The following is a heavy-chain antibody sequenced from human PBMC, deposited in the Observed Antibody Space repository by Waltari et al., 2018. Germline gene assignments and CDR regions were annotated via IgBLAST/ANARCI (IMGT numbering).Heavy chain of an antibody. Sequence: QLQLQESGPGLVKPSETLSRTCVVSGGSISVNHHYWGRIRQPPGKGLEWNASILYSGTTYYNPSLMRRVSISVDTSQNQFSLRLSSLTAADTAIYYCARGLCADVANCYSGTNNFFDPWGQGTLVTVSS. CDR1: GGSISVNHHY. V-gene: IGHV4-39*01. CDR2: ILYSGTT. D-gene: IGHD2-15*01. CDR3: ARGLCADVANCYSGTNNFFDP. J-gene: IGHJ5*02.